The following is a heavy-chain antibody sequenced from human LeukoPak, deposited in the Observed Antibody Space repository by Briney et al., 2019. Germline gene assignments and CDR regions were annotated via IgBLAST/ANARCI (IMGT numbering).Heavy chain of an antibody. J-gene: IGHJ3*02. D-gene: IGHD3-10*01. CDR3: ARSFGPKNAFDI. CDR2: IIPILGIA. Sequence: WASVKVSCKASGGTFSSYAISWVRQAPGQGLEWMGRIIPILGIANYAQKFQGRVTITADKSTSTAYMELSNLRSEDTAVYYCARSFGPKNAFDIWGQGTMVTVSS. V-gene: IGHV1-69*04. CDR1: GGTFSSYA.